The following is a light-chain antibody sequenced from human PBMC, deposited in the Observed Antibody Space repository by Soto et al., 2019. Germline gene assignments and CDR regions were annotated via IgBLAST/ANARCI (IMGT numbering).Light chain of an antibody. J-gene: IGKJ5*01. CDR1: KSVTKNN. Sequence: AAVCLSTKKSVTKNNLNWYQQKPGQAPRLLIYGASNRATGIPDRFSGSGSGTDSTHTISRLSPEYFAVYLPHPPVSSPPFTCPQGTRLEIK. V-gene: IGKV3-20*01. CDR3: HPPVSSPPFT. CDR2: GAS.